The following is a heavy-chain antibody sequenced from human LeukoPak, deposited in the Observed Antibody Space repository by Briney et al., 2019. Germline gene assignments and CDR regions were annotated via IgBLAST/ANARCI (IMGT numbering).Heavy chain of an antibody. CDR2: ISGDGSAT. CDR3: ARTTGGPASTWAFDI. V-gene: IGHV3-74*01. D-gene: IGHD6-13*01. CDR1: GFTFSTYW. J-gene: IGHJ3*02. Sequence: GGSLRLSCAASGFTFSTYWMHWVRQAPGKGLVWVSRISGDGSATTYADSMKGRFTVSRDNAKNTLYLQLGSLRAEDTAIYYCARTTGGPASTWAFDIWGQGTMVTVS.